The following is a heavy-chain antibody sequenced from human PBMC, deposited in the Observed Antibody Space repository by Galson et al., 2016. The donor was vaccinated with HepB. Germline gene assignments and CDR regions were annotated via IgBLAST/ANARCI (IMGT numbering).Heavy chain of an antibody. D-gene: IGHD2-15*01. CDR1: GFSFSNYG. CDR3: AKDYCSDTCHLGRWNV. Sequence: SLRLSCAASGFSFSNYGMHWVRQAPGKGLEWVAGVSYGGSKNYYVDSVKGRFTISRDNSKNTLYLQMNSLRPEDMAIYYCAKDYCSDTCHLGRWNVWGQGTPVTVSS. J-gene: IGHJ6*02. CDR2: VSYGGSKN. V-gene: IGHV3-30*18.